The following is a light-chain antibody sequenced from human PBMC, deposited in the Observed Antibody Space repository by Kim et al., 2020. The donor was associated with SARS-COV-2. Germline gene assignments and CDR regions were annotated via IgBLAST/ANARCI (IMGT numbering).Light chain of an antibody. CDR1: RDIDTY. V-gene: IGKV1-33*01. CDR3: QHYET. Sequence: QMTQSPSSLYASVGDTVTIDCQASRDIDTYLNWYQQKPGKAPQLLIFDAFNLERGVPSRFTGYKSGRHFSLTINSLQPEDVATYYCQHYETFGGGTKVGIK. J-gene: IGKJ4*01. CDR2: DAF.